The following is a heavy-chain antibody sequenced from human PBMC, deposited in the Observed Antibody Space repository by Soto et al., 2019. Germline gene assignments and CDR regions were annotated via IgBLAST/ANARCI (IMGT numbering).Heavy chain of an antibody. D-gene: IGHD6-25*01. CDR2: ISAYNGNT. J-gene: IGHJ4*02. Sequence: GASVKVSCKASGYTFTSYGISWVRQAPGQGLEWMGWISAYNGNTNYAQKLQGRVTMTTDTSTSTAYMELRSLRSDDTAVYYCARDVPFSDSSGPECWGQGTLGSVSS. CDR1: GYTFTSYG. CDR3: ARDVPFSDSSGPEC. V-gene: IGHV1-18*01.